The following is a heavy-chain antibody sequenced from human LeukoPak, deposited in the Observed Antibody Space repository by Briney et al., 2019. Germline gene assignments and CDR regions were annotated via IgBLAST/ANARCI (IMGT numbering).Heavy chain of an antibody. CDR1: GGSFSGYY. J-gene: IGHJ4*02. V-gene: IGHV4-34*01. CDR3: ARHDSNYEGFDY. CDR2: INHSGST. D-gene: IGHD4-11*01. Sequence: SETLSLTCAVYGGSFSGYYWSWIRQPPGKGLEWIGEINHSGSTNYNPSLKSRVTISVDTSKNQFSLKLSSVTAADTAVYYCARHDSNYEGFDYWGQGTLVTVSS.